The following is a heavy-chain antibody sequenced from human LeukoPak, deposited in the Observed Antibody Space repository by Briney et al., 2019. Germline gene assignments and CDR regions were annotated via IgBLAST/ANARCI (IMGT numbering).Heavy chain of an antibody. D-gene: IGHD3-3*01. CDR3: ARWSGFLYNWFDP. Sequence: SETLSLTCTVSGASISSSSYYWGWIRQPPGKGLEWIGSIHYSGSTHYNPSLKSRVTISVDTSNNQFSLKLSSVTAADTAVYYCARWSGFLYNWFDPWGQGTLVTVSS. CDR1: GASISSSSYY. V-gene: IGHV4-39*01. J-gene: IGHJ5*02. CDR2: IHYSGST.